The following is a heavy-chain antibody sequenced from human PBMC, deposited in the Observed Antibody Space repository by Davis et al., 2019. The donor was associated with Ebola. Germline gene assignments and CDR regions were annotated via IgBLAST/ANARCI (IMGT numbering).Heavy chain of an antibody. CDR2: IIPILGIA. D-gene: IGHD6-19*01. Sequence: SVKVSCKASGGTFSSYAISWVRQAPGQGLEWMGRIIPILGIANYAQKFQGRVTITADKSTSTAYMELSSLRSEDTAVCYCARGGSSGWPFKFDYWGQGTLVTVSS. CDR1: GGTFSSYA. J-gene: IGHJ4*02. CDR3: ARGGSSGWPFKFDY. V-gene: IGHV1-69*04.